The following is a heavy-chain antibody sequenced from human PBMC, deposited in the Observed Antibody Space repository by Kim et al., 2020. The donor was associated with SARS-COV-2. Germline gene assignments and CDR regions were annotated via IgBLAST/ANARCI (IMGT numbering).Heavy chain of an antibody. CDR3: ARELLGAAAGLDY. D-gene: IGHD6-13*01. V-gene: IGHV1-2*02. J-gene: IGHJ4*02. Sequence: NFAQKFQGRVAMTGDTSISTAYMELTNLRSDDTAVYFCARELLGAAAGLDYWGQGTLVTVSS.